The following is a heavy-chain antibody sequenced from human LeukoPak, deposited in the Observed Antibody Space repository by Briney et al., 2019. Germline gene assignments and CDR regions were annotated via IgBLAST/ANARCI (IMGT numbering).Heavy chain of an antibody. CDR2: TNHRGSA. V-gene: IGHV4-34*01. Sequence: SETLSLTCAFSGGSFSGYSWSWIRQTPGQGLGWIGETNHRGSANYNPSLKSRVTISVDASKSQFSLKLSSVTAADTAVYYCARVSRWFLAVAGYADFWGQGTQVTVSS. J-gene: IGHJ4*02. CDR3: ARVSRWFLAVAGYADF. D-gene: IGHD6-19*01. CDR1: GGSFSGYS.